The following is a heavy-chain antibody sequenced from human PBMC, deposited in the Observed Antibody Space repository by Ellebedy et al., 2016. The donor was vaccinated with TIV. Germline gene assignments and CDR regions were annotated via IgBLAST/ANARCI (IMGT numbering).Heavy chain of an antibody. D-gene: IGHD6-13*01. CDR1: GFTFGDHY. CDR2: IRSKLNTYAT. Sequence: GESLKISCVVSGFTFGDHYMHWVRQASGKGLEWIGRIRSKLNTYATAYGASVKGRFTISRDDSKNTAYMQMNSLKTEDTAVYYCTRHIRAAATFNYWGQGILVTVSS. J-gene: IGHJ4*02. CDR3: TRHIRAAATFNY. V-gene: IGHV3-73*01.